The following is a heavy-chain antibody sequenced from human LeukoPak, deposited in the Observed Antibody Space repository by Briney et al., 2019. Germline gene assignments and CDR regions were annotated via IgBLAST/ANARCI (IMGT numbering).Heavy chain of an antibody. D-gene: IGHD3-22*01. V-gene: IGHV1-18*01. CDR2: IGAYNGNT. CDR3: ARLAGGYSWFEVSYYYYYMDV. Sequence: ASVKVSCKASGYTFTSYGISWVRQAPGQGLEWMGWIGAYNGNTNYAQKLQGRVTMTTDTSTSTAYMELRSLRSDGTAVYYCARLAGGYSWFEVSYYYYYMDVWGKGTTVTVSS. CDR1: GYTFTSYG. J-gene: IGHJ6*03.